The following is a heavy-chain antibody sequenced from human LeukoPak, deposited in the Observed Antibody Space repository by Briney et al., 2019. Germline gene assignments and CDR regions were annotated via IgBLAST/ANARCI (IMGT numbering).Heavy chain of an antibody. V-gene: IGHV1-69*05. Sequence: ASVKVSCKASGGTFSSYAISWVRQAPGQGLEWMGRIIPIFGTANYAQKFQGRVTITTDESTSTAYMELSSLRSEDTAVYYCAGVSIAARTALEETDYWGQGTPVTVSS. CDR3: AGVSIAARTALEETDY. CDR2: IIPIFGTA. D-gene: IGHD6-6*01. J-gene: IGHJ4*02. CDR1: GGTFSSYA.